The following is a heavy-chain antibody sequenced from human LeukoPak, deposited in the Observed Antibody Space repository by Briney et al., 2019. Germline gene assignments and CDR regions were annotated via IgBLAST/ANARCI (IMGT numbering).Heavy chain of an antibody. D-gene: IGHD5-12*01. CDR3: ARDQPWINGFDI. CDR2: IYYKSKWFN. Sequence: SQTLSLTCAISGDNVSSNSWNWIRQSPSRGLEWLGRIYYKSKWFNDYAVSVKSRITINPDTSKNQFSLQLNSVTPEDTALYYCARDQPWINGFDIWGQGTMVTVSS. V-gene: IGHV6-1*01. J-gene: IGHJ3*02. CDR1: GDNVSSNS.